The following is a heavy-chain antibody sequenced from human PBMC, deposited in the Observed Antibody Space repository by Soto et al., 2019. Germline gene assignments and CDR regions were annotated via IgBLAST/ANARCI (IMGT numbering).Heavy chain of an antibody. J-gene: IGHJ6*02. CDR2: ISHSGST. D-gene: IGHD3-10*01. CDR3: ARGLRASYGVRLSYYYYGMDV. V-gene: IGHV4-34*01. CDR1: GGSLSDFY. Sequence: TLSLTCGVYGGSLSDFYWGWIRQPPGQGLECIGEISHSGSTNYNPPLKSRVTISIDTSKNQFSLKLSSVTAADTAMYYCARGLRASYGVRLSYYYYGMDVWGQGTTVTVSS.